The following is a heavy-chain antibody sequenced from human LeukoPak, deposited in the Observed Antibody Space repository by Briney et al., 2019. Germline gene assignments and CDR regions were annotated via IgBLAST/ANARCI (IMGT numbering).Heavy chain of an antibody. CDR3: ARALSRYSSGWYNY. V-gene: IGHV4-34*01. Sequence: PSETLSLTCAVYGGSFSGYYWTWIRQPPGKGLEWIGEINHSGSTNYNPSLKSRVTISVDTSKNQFSLRLTSVTAADTAVYYCARALSRYSSGWYNYWGQGTLVTVSS. D-gene: IGHD6-19*01. CDR1: GGSFSGYY. CDR2: INHSGST. J-gene: IGHJ4*02.